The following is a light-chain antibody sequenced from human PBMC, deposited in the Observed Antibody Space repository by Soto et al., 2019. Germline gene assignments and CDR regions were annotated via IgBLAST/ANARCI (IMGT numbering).Light chain of an antibody. J-gene: IGKJ1*01. CDR2: GAS. Sequence: EIVMTQSPATLSVSPGERATLSCMASQAVYSNLAWYQQRPGQAPRLLIYGASSRATGVPARFSGSGSGTEFSLTISRLQSEDFAVYYCQQYYNWPRTFGQGTKVDI. V-gene: IGKV3-15*01. CDR3: QQYYNWPRT. CDR1: QAVYSN.